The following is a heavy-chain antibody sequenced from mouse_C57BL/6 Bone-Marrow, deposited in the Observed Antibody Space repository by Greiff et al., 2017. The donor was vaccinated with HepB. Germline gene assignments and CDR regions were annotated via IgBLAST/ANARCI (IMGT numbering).Heavy chain of an antibody. Sequence: VQLQQSGAELARPGASVKLSCKASGYTFTSYGISWVKQRTGQGLEWIGEIYPRSGNTYYNEKFKGKATLTADKSSSTAYMELRSLTSEDSAVYFCAREGGIYYYGSRFAYWGQGTLVTVSA. J-gene: IGHJ3*01. V-gene: IGHV1-81*01. CDR2: IYPRSGNT. CDR1: GYTFTSYG. D-gene: IGHD1-1*01. CDR3: AREGGIYYYGSRFAY.